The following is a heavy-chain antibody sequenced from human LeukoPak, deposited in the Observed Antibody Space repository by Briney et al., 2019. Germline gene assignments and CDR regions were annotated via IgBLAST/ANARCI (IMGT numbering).Heavy chain of an antibody. CDR3: AKYAPPTTVPTRFFDY. D-gene: IGHD4-17*01. V-gene: IGHV3-30*04. CDR1: GFTFSSYA. Sequence: PGGSLRLSCAASGFTFSSYAMHWVRQAPGKGLEWVAVISYDGSNKYYAGSVKGRFTISRDNSKNTLYLQMSSLRAEDTAVYYCAKYAPPTTVPTRFFDYWGHGVLVTVSS. CDR2: ISYDGSNK. J-gene: IGHJ4*01.